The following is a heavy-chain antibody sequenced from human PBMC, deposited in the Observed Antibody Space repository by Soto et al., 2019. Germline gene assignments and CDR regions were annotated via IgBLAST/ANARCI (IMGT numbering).Heavy chain of an antibody. CDR1: GLTFSNVW. J-gene: IGHJ6*02. CDR3: TRPPCRYANCYEGVDV. V-gene: IGHV3-15*07. Sequence: PGGSLRLSCAASGLTFSNVWMNWVRQAPGKGLEWVGRIKSRSDGSTTDYAAPVKGRFTISRDDSKNTLYLQMNSLKTEDTAVYYCTRPPCRYANCYEGVDVWGQGTTVTVSS. D-gene: IGHD2-21*01. CDR2: IKSRSDGSTT.